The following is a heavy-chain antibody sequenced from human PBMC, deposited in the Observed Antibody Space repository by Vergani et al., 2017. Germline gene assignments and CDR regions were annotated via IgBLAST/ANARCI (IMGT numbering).Heavy chain of an antibody. CDR3: VIDYRIYSGYDFEVWDY. Sequence: EVQLVESGGGLVQPGGSLRLSCAASGFTFSRSWMSWVRQAPGKGLEWVANIKEDGSEKYYVDSVKGRFTISRDNAKNSLYLQMNSLRAEDTAVYYCVIDYRIYSGYDFEVWDYWGQGTLVTVSS. J-gene: IGHJ4*02. D-gene: IGHD5-12*01. V-gene: IGHV3-7*01. CDR2: IKEDGSEK. CDR1: GFTFSRSW.